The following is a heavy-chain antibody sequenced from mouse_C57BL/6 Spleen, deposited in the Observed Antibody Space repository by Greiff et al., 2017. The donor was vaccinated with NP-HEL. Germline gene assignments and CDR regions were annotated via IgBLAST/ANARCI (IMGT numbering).Heavy chain of an antibody. J-gene: IGHJ1*03. CDR1: GFTFSDFY. D-gene: IGHD2-1*01. Sequence: EVNVVESGGGLVQSGRSLRLSCATSGFTFSDFYMEWVRQAPGKGLEWIAASRNKANDYTTEYSASVKGRFIVSRDTSQSILYLQMNALRAEDTAIYYCARAYGNPYWYFDVWGTGTTVTVSS. V-gene: IGHV7-1*01. CDR2: SRNKANDYTT. CDR3: ARAYGNPYWYFDV.